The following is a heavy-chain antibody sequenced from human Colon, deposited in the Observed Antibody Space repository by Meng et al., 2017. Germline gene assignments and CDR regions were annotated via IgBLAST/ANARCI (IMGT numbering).Heavy chain of an antibody. J-gene: IGHJ4*02. CDR2: IFHSGST. Sequence: GQLPESGPGLVKPSGTLSLTCDVSGGSINRSDWWSWVRQPPGKGLEWIAEIFHSGSTNYKSSLKSRATISVDRSKNQFSLKLNSVTAADTAVYYCAAIFGLGPGYWGQGTLVTVSS. CDR1: GGSINRSDW. CDR3: AAIFGLGPGY. V-gene: IGHV4-4*02. D-gene: IGHD3-3*01.